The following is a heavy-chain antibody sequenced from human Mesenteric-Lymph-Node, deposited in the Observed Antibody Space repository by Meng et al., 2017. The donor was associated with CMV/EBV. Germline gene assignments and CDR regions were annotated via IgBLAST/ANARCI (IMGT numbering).Heavy chain of an antibody. D-gene: IGHD6-13*01. J-gene: IGHJ4*02. V-gene: IGHV3-48*03. CDR1: GITFSSSE. CDR3: ARDARGLAAVGGGH. Sequence: LSLTCAASGITFSSSEMNWVRQAPGKGLEWVSYISTTGSTIHYADSVKGRFTISRDNAKNSLYLQMNSLRAEDTAVYYCARDARGLAAVGGGHWGQGTLVTVSS. CDR2: ISTTGSTI.